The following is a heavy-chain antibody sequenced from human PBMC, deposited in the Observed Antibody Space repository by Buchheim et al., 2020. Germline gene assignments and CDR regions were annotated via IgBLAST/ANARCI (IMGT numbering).Heavy chain of an antibody. V-gene: IGHV3-49*03. Sequence: EVQLVESGGGLVQPGRSLRLSCTASGFTFGDYAMSWFRQAPGKGLEWVGFIRSKAYGGTTEYAASVKGRFTISRDDSKSIPYLQMNSLKTEDTAVYYCTRVSVAVYRVDYWGQGTL. CDR2: IRSKAYGGTT. CDR1: GFTFGDYA. J-gene: IGHJ4*02. CDR3: TRVSVAVYRVDY. D-gene: IGHD2-15*01.